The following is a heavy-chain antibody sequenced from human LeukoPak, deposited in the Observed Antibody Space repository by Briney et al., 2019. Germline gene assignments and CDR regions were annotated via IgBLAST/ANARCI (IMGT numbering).Heavy chain of an antibody. CDR1: GFTFSSYW. V-gene: IGHV3-7*01. CDR3: ARGQMVRGVTFFPD. J-gene: IGHJ4*02. Sequence: GGSLRFSCAASGFTFSSYWMSWVRQAPGKGLEWVANIKQDGSEKYYVDSVKGRFTISRDNAKNSLYLQMNSLRAEDTAVYYCARGQMVRGVTFFPDWGQGTLVTVSS. D-gene: IGHD3-10*01. CDR2: IKQDGSEK.